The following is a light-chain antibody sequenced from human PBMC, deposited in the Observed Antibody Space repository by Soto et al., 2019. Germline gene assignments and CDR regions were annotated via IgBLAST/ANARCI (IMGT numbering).Light chain of an antibody. CDR3: QQSYSTPWT. V-gene: IGKV1-39*01. CDR1: QSISSY. Sequence: EIQLISLPSLSFESKGDRVTITCRASQSISSYLNWYQQKPGKAPKLLIYAASSLQSGVPSRFSGSGSGTDFTLTISSLQPEDFATYYCQQSYSTPWTFGQGTKV. J-gene: IGKJ1*01. CDR2: AAS.